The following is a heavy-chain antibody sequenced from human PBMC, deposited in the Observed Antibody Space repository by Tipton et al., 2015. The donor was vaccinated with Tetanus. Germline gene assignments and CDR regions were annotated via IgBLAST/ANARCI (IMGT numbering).Heavy chain of an antibody. V-gene: IGHV5-51*01. CDR3: ARQDCSGGSCSRDV. Sequence: QLVQSGAEVKKSGESLKISCKGSGYSSTSKWIGWVRQMPGKGLEWMGIVYPGDSDPRYSPSFQGQVTISADKSISAAYLQWSSLKASDTGIYYCARQDCSGGSCSRDVWGQGTTVTVSS. CDR1: GYSSTSKW. CDR2: VYPGDSDP. D-gene: IGHD2-15*01. J-gene: IGHJ6*02.